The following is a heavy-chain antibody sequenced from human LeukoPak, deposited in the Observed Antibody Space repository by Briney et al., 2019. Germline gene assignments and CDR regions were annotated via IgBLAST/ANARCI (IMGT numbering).Heavy chain of an antibody. Sequence: SLRLPCAATGYSFKDYGMHWVRQPPGKGLEWVSAINWNGGGTDYADSVKGRFTIFRDNAKNSLYLQLSSLRPEDTALYYCAKHLTATNTYIFFGLDVWGQGTSVTVSS. CDR3: AKHLTATNTYIFFGLDV. CDR1: GYSFKDYG. V-gene: IGHV3-9*01. CDR2: INWNGGGT. D-gene: IGHD1-26*01. J-gene: IGHJ6*02.